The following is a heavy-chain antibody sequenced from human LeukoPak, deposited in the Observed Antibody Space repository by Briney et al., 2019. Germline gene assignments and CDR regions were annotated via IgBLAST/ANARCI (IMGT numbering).Heavy chain of an antibody. D-gene: IGHD3-10*01. CDR1: GFTFSSYA. CDR3: AKGSFMVRFYGMDV. Sequence: GGSLRLSCAASGFTFSSYAMSWVRQAPGKGLEWVSAISGSGGSTYYADSVKGRFTISRDNSKNTLYPQMNSLRAEHTAVYYCAKGSFMVRFYGMDVWGQGTTVTVSS. CDR2: ISGSGGST. J-gene: IGHJ6*02. V-gene: IGHV3-23*01.